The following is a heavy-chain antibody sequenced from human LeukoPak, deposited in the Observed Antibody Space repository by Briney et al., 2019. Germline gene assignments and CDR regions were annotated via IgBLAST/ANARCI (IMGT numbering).Heavy chain of an antibody. CDR3: ANEIRPNDY. Sequence: PGGSLRLSCEASDFDFSSHAMTWVRQAPGKGLEWLSAISISGTKTYYGDSVKGRLFISRDNSKNTLYLHMNGLRVEDTGIYYCANEIRPNDYWGQGTLVTVAS. D-gene: IGHD4-17*01. V-gene: IGHV3-23*01. J-gene: IGHJ4*02. CDR1: DFDFSSHA. CDR2: ISISGTKT.